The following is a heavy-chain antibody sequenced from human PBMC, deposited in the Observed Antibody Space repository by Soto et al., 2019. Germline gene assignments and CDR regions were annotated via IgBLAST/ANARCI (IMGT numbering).Heavy chain of an antibody. CDR2: IKTDGSET. Sequence: GSLRLSCAASGFTFSSFWMSWVRQAPGKGLEWVANIKTDGSETHYVDSVKGRFTISRGNAKNSLFLQMNSLRVEDTAVYSCTRGGSLYDRTKGDYWGPGTQVTVSS. D-gene: IGHD3-16*01. V-gene: IGHV3-7*03. CDR1: GFTFSSFW. CDR3: TRGGSLYDRTKGDY. J-gene: IGHJ4*02.